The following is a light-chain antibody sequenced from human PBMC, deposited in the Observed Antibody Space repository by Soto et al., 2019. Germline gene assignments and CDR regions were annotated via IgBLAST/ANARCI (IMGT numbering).Light chain of an antibody. V-gene: IGLV2-14*01. CDR2: ELI. J-gene: IGLJ1*01. CDR1: SSDVGGYNY. CDR3: NSYTSKSTGV. Sequence: QSVLTQPASVSGSPGQSITISCTGTSSDVGGYNYVSWYQQHPGKAPKLIIYELINRPSGASNRFSGSKSGNTASLTISGLQAEDEADYYCNSYTSKSTGVFGTGTKVTVL.